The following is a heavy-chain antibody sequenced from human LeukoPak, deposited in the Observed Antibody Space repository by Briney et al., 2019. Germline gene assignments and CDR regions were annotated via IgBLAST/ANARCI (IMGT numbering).Heavy chain of an antibody. D-gene: IGHD3-22*01. CDR2: INHSGST. J-gene: IGHJ4*02. V-gene: IGHV4-34*01. CDR3: ARGYYDSSGYSFDY. CDR1: GGSFSGYY. Sequence: SETLSLTCAVYGGSFSGYYWSWIRQPPGKGLEWIGEINHSGSTNYNPSLKSRVTISVDTSKNQFSLKLSSVTAADTAVYYCARGYYDSSGYSFDYWGQGTLVTVSS.